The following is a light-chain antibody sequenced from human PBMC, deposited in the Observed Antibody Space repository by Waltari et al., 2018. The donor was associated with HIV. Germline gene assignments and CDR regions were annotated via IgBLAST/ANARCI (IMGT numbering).Light chain of an antibody. J-gene: IGKJ3*01. CDR1: QGISNF. Sequence: DVRVTQSPSSLSASVGDTITITCRASQGISNFLAWYQQKPGKVPKLLITEASVLQSEVPSRFSGTGSGTQFNLTIGGLQAEDVGSYYCQKYDTGPFTFGPGTKVNIK. CDR2: EAS. V-gene: IGKV1-27*01. CDR3: QKYDTGPFT.